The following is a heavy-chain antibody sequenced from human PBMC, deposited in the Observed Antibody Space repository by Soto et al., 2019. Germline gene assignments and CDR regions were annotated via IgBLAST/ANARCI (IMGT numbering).Heavy chain of an antibody. CDR1: GYIFVNYG. CDR3: AMVDNYVTPTPPDV. V-gene: IGHV1-18*01. CDR2: ISPYSGKT. D-gene: IGHD3-16*01. J-gene: IGHJ6*02. Sequence: QVQLVQSGDEVRKPGSSVKVSCKASGYIFVNYGIAWVRQAPGQGLERMGWISPYSGKTHYACKVHGRSTMTTDTSTSTTYIDVGSLTSDDTAVYYCAMVDNYVTPTPPDVWGQGTTFTVSS.